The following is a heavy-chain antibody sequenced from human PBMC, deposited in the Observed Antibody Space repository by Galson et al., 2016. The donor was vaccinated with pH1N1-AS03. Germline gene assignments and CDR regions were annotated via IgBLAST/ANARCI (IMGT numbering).Heavy chain of an antibody. CDR1: GYSFSSYW. V-gene: IGHV5-51*01. D-gene: IGHD2-2*01. Sequence: QSGAEVKKPGESLKISCKGSGYSFSSYWIVWVRQMPGKGLEWMGIIYPGDSGTTYSPSFQGHVTISVDKSISTAYLQWSSLKASDTAMYYCATKTLGYCRRPSCYANYYYGMDVWGQGTTVTVSS. CDR2: IYPGDSGT. J-gene: IGHJ6*02. CDR3: ATKTLGYCRRPSCYANYYYGMDV.